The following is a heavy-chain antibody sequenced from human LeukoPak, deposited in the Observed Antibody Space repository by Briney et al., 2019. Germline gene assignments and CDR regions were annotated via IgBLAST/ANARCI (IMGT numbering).Heavy chain of an antibody. CDR2: IRYDGNNK. CDR1: GYTFSTYG. Sequence: PGGSLRISCAASGYTFSTYGMHWVRQAPGKGLEWVTYIRYDGNNKYYADSVKGRFTISRDNSKNTLYLQMNSLRAEDTAVYYCARTAAIERVDYWGQGTLVTVSS. J-gene: IGHJ4*02. D-gene: IGHD2-2*01. V-gene: IGHV3-30*02. CDR3: ARTAAIERVDY.